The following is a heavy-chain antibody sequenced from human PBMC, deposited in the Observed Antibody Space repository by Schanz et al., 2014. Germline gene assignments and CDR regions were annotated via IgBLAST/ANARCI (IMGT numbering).Heavy chain of an antibody. D-gene: IGHD5-12*01. CDR3: ARKVVATIGGYYDN. CDR2: IKSDGSST. V-gene: IGHV3-74*02. Sequence: EVQLVESGGGLVQPGGSLRLSCAASGFGFSSYSMNWVRQAPGKGLVWVSRIKSDGSSTSYADSVKGRFTISRDNAENTLFLQMNSLRAEDTAVYYCARKVVATIGGYYDNWGQGTLVIVSS. CDR1: GFGFSSYS. J-gene: IGHJ4*02.